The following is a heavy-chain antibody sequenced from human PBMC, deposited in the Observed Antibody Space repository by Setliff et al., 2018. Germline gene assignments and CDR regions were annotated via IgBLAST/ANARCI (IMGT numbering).Heavy chain of an antibody. J-gene: IGHJ5*02. CDR1: GYTFTSYG. D-gene: IGHD3-10*01. Sequence: ASVKVSCKASGYTFTSYGISWVRQAPGQGLEWMGRVDPEDGETIYAEKFQGRVTITADTSTDTAYMELSSLRSEDTAVYYCATAPITMVRGVIPINWFDPWGQGTLVTVSS. CDR3: ATAPITMVRGVIPINWFDP. CDR2: VDPEDGET. V-gene: IGHV1-69-2*01.